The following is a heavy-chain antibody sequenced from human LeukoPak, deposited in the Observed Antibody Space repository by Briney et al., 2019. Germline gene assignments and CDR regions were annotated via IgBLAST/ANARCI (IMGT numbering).Heavy chain of an antibody. J-gene: IGHJ4*02. CDR3: ARDYYYDSSGYWDYYFDY. CDR2: IWYDGSNK. Sequence: GESLRLSCAASGFTFSRFGMHWVRQAPGKGLEWVAVIWYDGSNKYYADSVKGRFTISRDNSKNTLYLEINSLRAEDTAVYYCARDYYYDSSGYWDYYFDYWGQGTLVSVSS. CDR1: GFTFSRFG. D-gene: IGHD3-22*01. V-gene: IGHV3-33*08.